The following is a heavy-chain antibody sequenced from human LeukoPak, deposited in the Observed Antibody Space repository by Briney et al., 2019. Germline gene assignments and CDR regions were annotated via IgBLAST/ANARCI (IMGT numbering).Heavy chain of an antibody. CDR2: IIPIFGTA. Sequence: SVTVSCKSSGGTFSSYAISWVRQAPAQGLEWMGGIIPIFGTANYAHKFQGRVTITADKSTSTAYMELSSLRSEDTAVYYCARADTAMAYFDYWGQGTLVTVSS. J-gene: IGHJ4*02. CDR3: ARADTAMAYFDY. D-gene: IGHD5-18*01. V-gene: IGHV1-69*06. CDR1: GGTFSSYA.